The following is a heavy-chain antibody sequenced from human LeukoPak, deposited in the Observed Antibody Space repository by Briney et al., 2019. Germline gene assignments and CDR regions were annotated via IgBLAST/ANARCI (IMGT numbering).Heavy chain of an antibody. CDR1: GFTFSSYG. Sequence: XRSLRLSCAASGFTFSSYGMHWVRQAPGKGLEWVAVISYDGSNKYYADSVKGRFTISRDNSKNTLYLQMNSLRAEDTAVYYCAKWAAAGTRYYYYGMDVWGQGTTVTVSS. CDR2: ISYDGSNK. CDR3: AKWAAAGTRYYYYGMDV. J-gene: IGHJ6*02. D-gene: IGHD6-13*01. V-gene: IGHV3-30*18.